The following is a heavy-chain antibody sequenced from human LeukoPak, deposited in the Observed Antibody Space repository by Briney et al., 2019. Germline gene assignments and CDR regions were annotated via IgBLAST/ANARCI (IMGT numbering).Heavy chain of an antibody. CDR3: ARLLENYYDSSGYYYHRYYYYYMDV. D-gene: IGHD3-22*01. CDR1: GGSISSSSYY. V-gene: IGHV4-61*05. Sequence: SETLSLTCTVSGGSISSSSYYWGWIRQPPGKGLEWIGYIYYSGSTNYNPSLKSRVTISVDTSKNQFSLKLSSVTAADTAVYYCARLLENYYDSSGYYYHRYYYYYMDVWGKGTTVTVSS. J-gene: IGHJ6*03. CDR2: IYYSGST.